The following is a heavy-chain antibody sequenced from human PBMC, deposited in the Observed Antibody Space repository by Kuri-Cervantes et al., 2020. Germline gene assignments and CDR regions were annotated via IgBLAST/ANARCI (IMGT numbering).Heavy chain of an antibody. D-gene: IGHD2-21*01. V-gene: IGHV1-2*02. CDR3: AREGVVIYAFDI. CDR1: GYTFTGYY. Sequence: ASVKVSCKASGYTFTGYYIHWVRQAPGQGLEWMGWIHPNSGGTNYAQNFKGRVTMTTDTSISTAYMELSRLRSGDTAVYHCAREGVVIYAFDIWGQGTMVTVSS. J-gene: IGHJ3*02. CDR2: IHPNSGGT.